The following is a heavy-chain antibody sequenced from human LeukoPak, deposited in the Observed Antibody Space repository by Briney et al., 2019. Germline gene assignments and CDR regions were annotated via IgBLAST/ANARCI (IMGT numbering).Heavy chain of an antibody. Sequence: GRSLRLSCAASGFTFSSYAMHWVRQAPGKGLEWVAVLSYDGSNKYYADSVKGRFTISRDNSKNTLYLQMNSLRAEDTAVYYCALQQLATKYFQHWGQGTLVTVSS. J-gene: IGHJ1*01. D-gene: IGHD6-13*01. CDR2: LSYDGSNK. CDR1: GFTFSSYA. V-gene: IGHV3-30-3*01. CDR3: ALQQLATKYFQH.